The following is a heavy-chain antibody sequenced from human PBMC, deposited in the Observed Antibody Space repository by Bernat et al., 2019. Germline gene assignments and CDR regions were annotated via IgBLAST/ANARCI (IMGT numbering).Heavy chain of an antibody. Sequence: EVQLVESGGGLVQPGGSLRLSCAASGFTFSIYWMHWVRQAPGKGLVWVSRINSDGSSTSYADSVKGRFTISRDNAKNTLYLQMNSLRAEDTAVYYCARDPPEYCSSTSCYASGAFDIWGQGTMVTVSS. V-gene: IGHV3-74*01. CDR3: ARDPPEYCSSTSCYASGAFDI. CDR1: GFTFSIYW. CDR2: INSDGSST. D-gene: IGHD2-2*01. J-gene: IGHJ3*02.